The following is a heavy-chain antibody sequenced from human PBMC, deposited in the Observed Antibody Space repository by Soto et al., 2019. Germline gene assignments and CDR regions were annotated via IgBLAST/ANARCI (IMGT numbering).Heavy chain of an antibody. CDR3: ARVMGDDYFYGMDV. D-gene: IGHD3-16*01. Sequence: QVQLVQSGAEVKKPGSSVKVSCKAFGGTFSTYAISWVRQAPGQGLEWMGGVIPICGTADYAQKFQGRVTITADESTSIAYMELSSLRSEDTAVYYCARVMGDDYFYGMDVWGQGTTVTVSS. J-gene: IGHJ6*02. CDR2: VIPICGTA. CDR1: GGTFSTYA. V-gene: IGHV1-69*12.